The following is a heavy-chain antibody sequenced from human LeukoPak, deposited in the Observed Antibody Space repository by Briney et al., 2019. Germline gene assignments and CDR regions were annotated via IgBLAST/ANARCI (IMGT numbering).Heavy chain of an antibody. CDR1: GFGFGAYA. CDR3: AKGKGGTSFNYCFDY. Sequence: PGGSLRLSCAASGFGFGAYAMIWVRQAPGKGLEWVSLIHNDAATTYYADSVRGRFTVSRGNSKNTLYLEMNSLRAEDTAVYYCAKGKGGTSFNYCFDYWGQGTPVSVSS. J-gene: IGHJ4*02. D-gene: IGHD2/OR15-2a*01. CDR2: IHNDAATT. V-gene: IGHV3-23*03.